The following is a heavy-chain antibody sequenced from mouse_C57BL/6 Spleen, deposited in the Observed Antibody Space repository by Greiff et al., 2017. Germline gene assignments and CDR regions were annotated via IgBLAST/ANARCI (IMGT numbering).Heavy chain of an antibody. CDR1: GYTFPSYW. J-gene: IGHJ2*01. D-gene: IGHD3-3*01. Sequence: VQLQQPGAELVKPGASVKLSCKASGYTFPSYWMHWVKQRPGRGLEWIGRIDPNSGGTKYNEKFKSKATLTVDHPSSTAYMQLSSLASEVSAVYYCARGGRYFDYWGQGTTLTVSS. CDR3: ARGGRYFDY. V-gene: IGHV1-72*01. CDR2: IDPNSGGT.